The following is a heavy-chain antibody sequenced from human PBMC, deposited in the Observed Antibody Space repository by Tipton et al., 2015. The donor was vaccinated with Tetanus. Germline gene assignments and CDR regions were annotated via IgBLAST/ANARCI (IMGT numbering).Heavy chain of an antibody. CDR2: VGPYNGDT. CDR1: GYTFSNYG. J-gene: IGHJ4*02. V-gene: IGHV1-18*01. Sequence: QLVQSGAEMKKPGASVKVSCKASGYTFSNYGITWVRQAPGQGLEWMGWVGPYNGDTFFAQNVQGGVTMTTDTSTSTAYMELRTLTSDDTAVYYCARGGSHFDYWGQGTLVTVSS. D-gene: IGHD1-26*01. CDR3: ARGGSHFDY.